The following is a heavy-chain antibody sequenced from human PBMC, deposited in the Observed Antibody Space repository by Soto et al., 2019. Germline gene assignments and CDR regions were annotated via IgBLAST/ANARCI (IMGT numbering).Heavy chain of an antibody. CDR1: GFTFSYYN. J-gene: IGHJ5*01. CDR2: ISTSSSSI. CDR3: ARVGCSGDNCYMLDS. D-gene: IGHD2-15*01. Sequence: EVQLVESGGGLVKPGGSLRLCCAASGFTFSYYNMNWVRQAPGKGLEWVSSISTSSSSIYVDSVQGRFTISRDNAKNSLYLQMNSLRAEDTAVYYCARVGCSGDNCYMLDSWGQGTLVTVSS. V-gene: IGHV3-21*01.